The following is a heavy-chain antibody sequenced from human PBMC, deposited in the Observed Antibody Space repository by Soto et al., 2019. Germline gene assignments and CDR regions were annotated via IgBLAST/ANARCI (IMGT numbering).Heavy chain of an antibody. CDR1: GGSISSYY. CDR2: IYYSGST. J-gene: IGHJ5*02. V-gene: IGHV4-59*08. Sequence: SETLSLTCTVSGGSISSYYWSWIRQPPGKGLEWIGYIYYSGSTNYNPSLKSRVTISVDPSKNHFSLRLNSVTAADTALYYCARHVQVVRNDKVVRNDNWFDPWGQGTLVTVSS. CDR3: ARHVQVVRNDKVVRNDNWFDP. D-gene: IGHD2-8*02.